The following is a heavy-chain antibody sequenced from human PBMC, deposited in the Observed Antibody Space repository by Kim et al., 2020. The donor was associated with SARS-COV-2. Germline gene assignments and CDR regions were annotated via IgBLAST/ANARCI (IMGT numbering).Heavy chain of an antibody. J-gene: IGHJ5*02. D-gene: IGHD2-8*01. Sequence: GSTHYDPTLKSRITISVDTSKNQFSLKLSAVTAADTAVYCCAREGVRHDPWGQGTLVIVPS. V-gene: IGHV4-59*01. CDR3: AREGVRHDP. CDR2: GST.